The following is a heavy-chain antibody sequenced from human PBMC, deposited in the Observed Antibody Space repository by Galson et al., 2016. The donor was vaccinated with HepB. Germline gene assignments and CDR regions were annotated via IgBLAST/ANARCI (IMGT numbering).Heavy chain of an antibody. D-gene: IGHD6-19*01. CDR2: ISNTAITI. CDR1: AFTFSDYY. Sequence: SLRLSCAASAFTFSDYYMSWIRQAPGKGLEWVSYISNTAITIYYADSVKGRFTISRDNAKNSLYLQMNSLRAEDTAVYYCARFAGIAVAGDYGMDVWGQGTTVTVS. CDR3: ARFAGIAVAGDYGMDV. V-gene: IGHV3-11*04. J-gene: IGHJ6*02.